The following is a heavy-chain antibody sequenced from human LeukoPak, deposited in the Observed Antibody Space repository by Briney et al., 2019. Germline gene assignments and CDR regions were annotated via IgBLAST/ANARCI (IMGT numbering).Heavy chain of an antibody. Sequence: GASLQTSSNGSCYSFTSYWIGWGRRMPGKGLEWMGIIYPGDSDTRYSPSSQGQVTISADKSISTAYLQWSSLKASDTAMYYCARHANYGANSPIGNWGQGTLVTVSS. CDR1: CYSFTSYW. J-gene: IGHJ4*02. V-gene: IGHV5-51*01. CDR2: IYPGDSDT. D-gene: IGHD4-23*01. CDR3: ARHANYGANSPIGN.